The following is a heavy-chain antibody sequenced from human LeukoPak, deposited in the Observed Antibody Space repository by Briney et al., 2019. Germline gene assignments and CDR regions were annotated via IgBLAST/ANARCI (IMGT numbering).Heavy chain of an antibody. V-gene: IGHV3-23*01. Sequence: GGSLRLSCTASGFTLNNDAMSWVRQAPGKGLEWVSAISGGDTYYAGSVKGRFTISRDNSKNTLYLQMNSLGAEDTAVYFCARCRRYTNGWCNWLDPWGQGTQVTVSS. J-gene: IGHJ5*02. D-gene: IGHD6-19*01. CDR1: GFTLNNDA. CDR3: ARCRRYTNGWCNWLDP. CDR2: ISGGDT.